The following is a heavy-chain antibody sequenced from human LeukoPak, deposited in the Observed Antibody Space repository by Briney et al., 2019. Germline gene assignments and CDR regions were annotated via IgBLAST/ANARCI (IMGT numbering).Heavy chain of an antibody. J-gene: IGHJ4*02. D-gene: IGHD3-22*01. Sequence: GRSLRLSCEASGFTFNDYDMHWVRQAPGKGLEWVASMSYDPSNKQYADSVKGRFTISRDNSKNTLYLQMSSLRAEDTAVYYCASVSSVDYYDSSGYYYFDYWGQGTLVTVSS. CDR2: MSYDPSNK. CDR1: GFTFNDYD. CDR3: ASVSSVDYYDSSGYYYFDY. V-gene: IGHV3-30*03.